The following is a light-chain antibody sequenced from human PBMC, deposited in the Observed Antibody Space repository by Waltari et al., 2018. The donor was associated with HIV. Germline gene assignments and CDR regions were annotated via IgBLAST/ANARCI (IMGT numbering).Light chain of an antibody. CDR3: SSYTSRDTVV. J-gene: IGLJ2*01. CDR2: DVS. CDR1: TSDVGGYNY. V-gene: IGLV2-14*03. Sequence: QSALTQLAYVSGSPGQAITFSCTGTTSDVGGYNYVSWYQQHPAKAPKIVILDVSNRPSGVSTRFSGSKSVITASLTISGLQAEDEAYYYCSSYTSRDTVVFGGGTKVTVL.